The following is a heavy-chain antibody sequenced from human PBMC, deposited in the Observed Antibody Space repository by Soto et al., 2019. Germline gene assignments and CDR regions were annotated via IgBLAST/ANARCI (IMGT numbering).Heavy chain of an antibody. Sequence: QVQLVQSGAEVKKPGSSVKVSCKASGGTFSSYAISWVRQAPGQGLEWMGGIIPIFGTANYAQKFQGRVTITADDSTSTAYMELSSLRSEDTAVYYCARDRIAARPVYYYYYGMDVWGQGTTVTVSS. CDR3: ARDRIAARPVYYYYYGMDV. CDR1: GGTFSSYA. D-gene: IGHD6-6*01. V-gene: IGHV1-69*01. CDR2: IIPIFGTA. J-gene: IGHJ6*02.